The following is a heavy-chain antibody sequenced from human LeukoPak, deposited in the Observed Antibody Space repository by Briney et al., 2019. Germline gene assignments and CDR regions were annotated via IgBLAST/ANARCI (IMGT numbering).Heavy chain of an antibody. CDR3: ARELDY. CDR1: GFTFSSYA. V-gene: IGHV3-30*04. CDR2: ISYDGSNK. Sequence: GRSLRLSCAASGFTFSSYAMHWVRRAPGKGLEWVAVISYDGSNKYYADSVKGRFTISRDNTNNTLYLQMNSLRAEDTAVYDCARELDYWGQGTLVTVSS. J-gene: IGHJ4*02.